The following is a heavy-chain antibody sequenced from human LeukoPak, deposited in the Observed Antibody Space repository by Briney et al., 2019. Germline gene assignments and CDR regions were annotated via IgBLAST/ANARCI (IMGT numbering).Heavy chain of an antibody. J-gene: IGHJ6*03. CDR1: GFDYNNCN. D-gene: IGHD1-26*01. V-gene: IGHV3-21*01. Sequence: GGSLGLSCAASGFDYNNCNMNWVRQAPGKGLEWVSSITSSGTYIYYADSVKGRFTISRDNAKNSLYLQMNSLRPEDTAVYYCARDPYSGSYGDYYYYYMDVWGKGTTVTISS. CDR3: ARDPYSGSYGDYYYYYMDV. CDR2: ITSSGTYI.